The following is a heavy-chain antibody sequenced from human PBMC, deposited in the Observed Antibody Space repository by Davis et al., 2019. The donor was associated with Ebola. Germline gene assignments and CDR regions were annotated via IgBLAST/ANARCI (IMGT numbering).Heavy chain of an antibody. D-gene: IGHD6-19*01. J-gene: IGHJ4*02. V-gene: IGHV5-10-1*01. Sequence: KVPCKASGGTFSSYTISWVRQMPGKGLEWMGRIDPCDSYTNYSPSFQGHVTISPDKSISPAYLQWSILKPSDTAMYYCARRGGPVAGRDVADYWGQGTLVTVSS. CDR3: ARRGGPVAGRDVADY. CDR2: IDPCDSYT. CDR1: GGTFSSYT.